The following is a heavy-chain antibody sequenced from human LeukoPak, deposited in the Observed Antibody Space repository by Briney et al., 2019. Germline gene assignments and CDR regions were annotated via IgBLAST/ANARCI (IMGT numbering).Heavy chain of an antibody. D-gene: IGHD5-12*01. CDR1: GYNFATYW. Sequence: GESLKISCKGSGYNFATYWIGWVRQMPGKGLEWVGIIYPGDSDTRYSPSFQGQVTISADKSISTAYLQWSSLKASDTAMYYCARRAIGRGYDEYYFDYWGQGTLVTVSS. J-gene: IGHJ4*02. V-gene: IGHV5-51*01. CDR2: IYPGDSDT. CDR3: ARRAIGRGYDEYYFDY.